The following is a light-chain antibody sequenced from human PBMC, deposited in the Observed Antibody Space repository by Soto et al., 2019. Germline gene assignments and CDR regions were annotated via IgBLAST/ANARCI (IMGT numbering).Light chain of an antibody. CDR1: QTINSW. CDR2: DAS. V-gene: IGKV1-5*01. J-gene: IGKJ1*01. Sequence: DIQMTQSPSTLSASVGDRVTITCRASQTINSWLAWYQQKPGKAPKVLIFDASCLKPGVPSRFSGSGSGTEFTLTISTLEPDDFADYYCQQYDSYSSGPFGQGTKVEIK. CDR3: QQYDSYSSGP.